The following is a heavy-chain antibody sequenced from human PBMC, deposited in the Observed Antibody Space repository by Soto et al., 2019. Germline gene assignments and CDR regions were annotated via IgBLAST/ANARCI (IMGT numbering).Heavy chain of an antibody. J-gene: IGHJ6*02. CDR3: ARRGVVVPDVTRYYFYFAMDV. V-gene: IGHV4-34*01. CDR1: GGSFTGYY. D-gene: IGHD2-2*01. CDR2: INQSGNT. Sequence: QVQLHQWGAGPVQVSKTLSLTCGVSGGSFTGYYWRWIRQPPGGGLEWIGEINQSGNTDYNRSLKIRATISVDTSKSHFSLNLTSVTAADTAVYYCARRGVVVPDVTRYYFYFAMDVWGQGTTVIVSS.